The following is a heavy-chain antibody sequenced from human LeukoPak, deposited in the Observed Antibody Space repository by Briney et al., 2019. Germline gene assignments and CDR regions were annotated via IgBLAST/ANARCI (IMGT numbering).Heavy chain of an antibody. CDR2: ISSSSSYI. Sequence: SGGSLRLSCAASGFTFSSYSMNWVRQAPGKGLEWVSSISSSSSYIYYADSVKGRFTISRDNAKNSLYLQMNSLRAEDTAVYYCARDDGYDYYGMDVWGQGTTVTVSS. CDR1: GFTFSSYS. CDR3: ARDDGYDYYGMDV. J-gene: IGHJ6*02. V-gene: IGHV3-21*01.